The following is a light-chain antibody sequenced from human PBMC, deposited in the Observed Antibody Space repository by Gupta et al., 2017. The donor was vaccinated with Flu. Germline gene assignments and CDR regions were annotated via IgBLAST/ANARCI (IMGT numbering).Light chain of an antibody. CDR1: ENINTW. CDR2: KAS. V-gene: IGKV1-5*03. J-gene: IGKJ2*03. CDR3: QQENGYPYS. Sequence: DIQLTQFPSTLSASVGDRVTITCRARENINTWLAWYQQKPGKAPKLLIYKASSLESGVPSRFSGSGSGTEFTLTISSLQPDDFASYYCQQENGYPYSFGQGTKLEI.